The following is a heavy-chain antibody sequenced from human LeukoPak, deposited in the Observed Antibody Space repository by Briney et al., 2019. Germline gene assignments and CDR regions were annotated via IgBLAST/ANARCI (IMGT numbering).Heavy chain of an antibody. CDR2: ISGSGEFI. CDR3: ARDDSHGYHFFDS. CDR1: RFTFSSYS. V-gene: IGHV3-21*01. Sequence: GGSLRLSCAASRFTFSSYSINWIRQAPGKGLEWVSSISGSGEFIYYADSLKGRFTISRDNGKNSLYLQMNSLRAEDTAVYFCARDDSHGYHFFDSWGQGTLVTVSS. D-gene: IGHD3-22*01. J-gene: IGHJ4*02.